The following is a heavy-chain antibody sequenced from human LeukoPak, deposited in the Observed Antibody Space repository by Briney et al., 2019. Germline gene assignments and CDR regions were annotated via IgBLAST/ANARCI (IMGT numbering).Heavy chain of an antibody. J-gene: IGHJ4*02. D-gene: IGHD2-15*01. CDR1: GFTLSSYA. CDR2: ISGSGGST. Sequence: GGSLRLSCAASGFTLSSYAMSWVRQAPGKGLEWVSAISGSGGSTYYADSVKGRFTISRDNSKNTLYLQMNSLRAEDTAVYYCARTASSCSGGSCSYDYWGQGTLATVSS. CDR3: ARTASSCSGGSCSYDY. V-gene: IGHV3-23*01.